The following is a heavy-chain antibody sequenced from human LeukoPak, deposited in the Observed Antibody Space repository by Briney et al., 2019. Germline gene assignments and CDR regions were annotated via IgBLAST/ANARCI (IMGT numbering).Heavy chain of an antibody. J-gene: IGHJ4*02. CDR1: GFIFGNSY. CDR2: IKQDGSDK. D-gene: IGHD4-23*01. V-gene: IGHV3-7*01. Sequence: GGSLRLSCAASGFIFGNSYMSWVRQAPGKGPEWVANIKQDGSDKNYVDSVKGRFTITRDNAKNSLYLQMSSLRAEDTALYYCARDYGGNLDYWGQGTLVTVSS. CDR3: ARDYGGNLDY.